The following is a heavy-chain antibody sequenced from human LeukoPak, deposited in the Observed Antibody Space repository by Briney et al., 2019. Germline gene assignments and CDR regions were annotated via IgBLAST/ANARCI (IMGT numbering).Heavy chain of an antibody. V-gene: IGHV1-8*01. Sequence: ASVKVSCKASGYTFTSYEINWVRQATGQGLEWMGWMNPRSGFTGSAQKFQGRVTMTRNTSITTAYMELSSLRSEDTAVYYCARVGIGSGSKDYWGQGTLVTVSS. D-gene: IGHD3-10*01. CDR2: MNPRSGFT. CDR3: ARVGIGSGSKDY. CDR1: GYTFTSYE. J-gene: IGHJ4*02.